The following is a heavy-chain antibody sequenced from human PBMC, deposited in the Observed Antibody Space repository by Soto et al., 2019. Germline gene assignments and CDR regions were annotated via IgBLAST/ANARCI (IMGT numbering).Heavy chain of an antibody. CDR3: AGFSYGDYYFDY. CDR1: GFTFSSYA. D-gene: IGHD4-17*01. Sequence: GGSLRLSCAASGFTFSSYAMHWVRQAPGKGLEWVAVISYDGSNKYYADSVKGRFTISRDNSKNTLYLQMNSLRAEDTAVYYCAGFSYGDYYFDYWGQGTLVTVSS. V-gene: IGHV3-30-3*01. CDR2: ISYDGSNK. J-gene: IGHJ4*02.